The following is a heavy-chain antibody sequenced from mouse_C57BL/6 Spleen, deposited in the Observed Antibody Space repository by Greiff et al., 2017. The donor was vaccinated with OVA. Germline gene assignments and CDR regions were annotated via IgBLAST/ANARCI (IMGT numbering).Heavy chain of an antibody. CDR3: ARLGDYDNY. CDR1: GYTFTSYW. Sequence: VQLQQPGAELVMPGASVKLSCKASGYTFTSYWMHWVKQRPGQGLEWIGEIDPSDSYTNYNQKFKGKSTLTVDKSSSTAYMQLSSLTSEDSAVYDCARLGDYDNYWGKGTTLTVSS. D-gene: IGHD2-4*01. V-gene: IGHV1-69*01. J-gene: IGHJ2*01. CDR2: IDPSDSYT.